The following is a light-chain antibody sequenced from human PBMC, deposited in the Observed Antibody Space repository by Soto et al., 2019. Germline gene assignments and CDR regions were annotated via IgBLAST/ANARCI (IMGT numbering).Light chain of an antibody. CDR3: SSYTSSSTYV. V-gene: IGLV2-18*02. Sequence: QSALTQPPSVPGSPGQSVAISCTGTSSDVGNSNGVSWYHQPPGTAPKLIIYDVNNRPSGVPDRFSGSKSGNTASLTISGLQAEDEGDYYCSSYTSSSTYVFGTGTQLTVL. CDR2: DVN. J-gene: IGLJ1*01. CDR1: SSDVGNSNG.